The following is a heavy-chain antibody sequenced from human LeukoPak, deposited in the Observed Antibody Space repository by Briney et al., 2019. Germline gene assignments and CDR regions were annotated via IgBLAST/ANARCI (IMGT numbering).Heavy chain of an antibody. Sequence: ASVKVSCKVSGYTFTDYYMHWVQKAPGKGLEWMGLVDPEDGETIYAEKFQGRVTITADTSTDTAYMELSSLRSEDTVVYYCATDLGGSSGWQTSGFDYWGQGTLVTVSS. CDR2: VDPEDGET. J-gene: IGHJ4*02. CDR1: GYTFTDYY. D-gene: IGHD6-19*01. CDR3: ATDLGGSSGWQTSGFDY. V-gene: IGHV1-69-2*01.